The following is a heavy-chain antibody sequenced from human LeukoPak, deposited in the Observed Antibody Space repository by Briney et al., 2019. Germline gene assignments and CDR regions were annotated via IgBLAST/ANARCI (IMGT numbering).Heavy chain of an antibody. CDR2: IYSGGTT. Sequence: GSLRLSCAASGFSVSNNYMTWARQAPGKGLEWVSNIYSGGTTFYADSVKGRFTISRDNSKNTLYLQMNNVRAEDTALYYCVRSPGSLFDYWGQGTLVTVSS. V-gene: IGHV3-53*01. CDR3: VRSPGSLFDY. CDR1: GFSVSNNY. J-gene: IGHJ4*02.